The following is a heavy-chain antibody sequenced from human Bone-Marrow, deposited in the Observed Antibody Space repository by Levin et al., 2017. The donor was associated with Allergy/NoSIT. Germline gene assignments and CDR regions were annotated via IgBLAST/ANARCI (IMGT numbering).Heavy chain of an antibody. CDR2: ITSNGGNT. CDR1: GFTLSSYA. J-gene: IGHJ4*02. D-gene: IGHD7-27*01. V-gene: IGHV3-64D*06. CDR3: VKENWDRLT. Sequence: GGSLRLSCSASGFTLSSYAMRWVRQAPGKGLQYVSGITSNGGNTHYADSVKGRFTISKDNSKNTLFLQMSSLRAEDTAIYYCVKENWDRLTWGQGTLVTVSS.